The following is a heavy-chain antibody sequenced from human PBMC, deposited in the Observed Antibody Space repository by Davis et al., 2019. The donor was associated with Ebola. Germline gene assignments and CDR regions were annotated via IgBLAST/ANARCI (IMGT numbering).Heavy chain of an antibody. Sequence: GESLKISCAASGFTVSSNYMSWVRQAPGKGLEWVSVIYSGGSTYYADSVKGRFTISRHNSKNTLYLQMNSLRAEDTAVYYCAKVLQTTNLLATTSYYYGWDVWGQGATVTVSS. V-gene: IGHV3-53*04. D-gene: IGHD5-12*01. CDR2: IYSGGST. J-gene: IGHJ6*02. CDR3: AKVLQTTNLLATTSYYYGWDV. CDR1: GFTVSSNY.